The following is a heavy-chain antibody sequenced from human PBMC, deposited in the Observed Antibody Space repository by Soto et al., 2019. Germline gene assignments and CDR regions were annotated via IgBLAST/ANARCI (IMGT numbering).Heavy chain of an antibody. CDR2: INPSGGST. J-gene: IGHJ4*02. Sequence: GVSLKVSCKASGYTFTSYDMHWVRQAPGQGLEWMGIINPSGGSTSYAQKFQGRVTMTRDTSTSTVYMELSSLRSEDTAVYYCARANSVAVAGTDGHYFDYWGQGTLVTVSS. D-gene: IGHD6-19*01. CDR1: GYTFTSYD. CDR3: ARANSVAVAGTDGHYFDY. V-gene: IGHV1-46*01.